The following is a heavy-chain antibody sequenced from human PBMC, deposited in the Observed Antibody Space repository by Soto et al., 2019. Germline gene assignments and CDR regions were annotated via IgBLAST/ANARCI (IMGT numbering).Heavy chain of an antibody. J-gene: IGHJ6*02. CDR1: GFSLSTSGMC. CDR3: ARISGGSPYYYAMDV. CDR2: IDWDDDK. V-gene: IGHV2-70*13. D-gene: IGHD5-12*01. Sequence: SGPTLVNPTQTLTLTCTFSGFSLSTSGMCVSWIRQPPGKALEWLALIDWDDDKYYSTSLKTRLTISKDTSKNQVVLKVTNMDPVDTATYYCARISGGSPYYYAMDVWGQGTPVTVSS.